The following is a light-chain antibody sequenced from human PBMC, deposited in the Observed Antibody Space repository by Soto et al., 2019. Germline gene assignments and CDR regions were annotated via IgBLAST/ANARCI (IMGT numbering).Light chain of an antibody. J-gene: IGKJ2*01. CDR2: GAS. CDR1: QRIDNF. Sequence: DIQMTQSPSFLSASVGDRVTITCRASQRIDNFLNWYQQKPGKAPKLLIYGASSLQSGVPSSFSGSGSGTDFTLTITSLQPEDSATYHCQQRYKTSLSSFGQGTKVEIK. V-gene: IGKV1-39*01. CDR3: QQRYKTSLSS.